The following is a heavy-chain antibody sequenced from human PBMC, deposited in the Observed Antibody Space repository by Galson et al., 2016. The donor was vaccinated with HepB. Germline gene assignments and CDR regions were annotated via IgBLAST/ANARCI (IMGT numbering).Heavy chain of an antibody. D-gene: IGHD6-19*01. J-gene: IGHJ4*02. CDR1: GFTFSDYY. CDR2: ISTSSSYT. CDR3: ARVPAVAATDY. V-gene: IGHV3-11*06. Sequence: SLRLSCAASGFTFSDYYMSWIRQAPGKGLEWVSYISTSSSYTNYADSVKGRFTISRDNAKNSLYLQMNSLRAEDTAVYYCARVPAVAATDYWDQGTLVTVSS.